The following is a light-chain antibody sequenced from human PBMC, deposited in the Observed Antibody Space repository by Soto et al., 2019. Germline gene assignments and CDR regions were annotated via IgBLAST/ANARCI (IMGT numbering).Light chain of an antibody. J-gene: IGKJ1*01. V-gene: IGKV1-5*03. CDR2: KAS. CDR3: QQYTGDSDWT. CDR1: QSINTW. Sequence: DIQMTQSPSTLSASVGDRVTITCRASQSINTWLDWYQQKPGKAPNLLIHKASTLHFGVPPRVSGSGSGTELTLTISSLQPDDFATYYCQQYTGDSDWTFGPGTKVDIK.